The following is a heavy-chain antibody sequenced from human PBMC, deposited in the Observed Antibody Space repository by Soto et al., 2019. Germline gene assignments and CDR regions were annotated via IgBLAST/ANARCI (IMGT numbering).Heavy chain of an antibody. CDR1: GFTFTSSA. D-gene: IGHD2-21*02. CDR3: AADLRGDRKFDY. Sequence: SVKVSCKASGFTFTSSAVQWVRQARGQRLEWIGWIVVGSGNTNYAQKFQERVTITRDMSTSTAYMELSSLRSEDTAVYYCAADLRGDRKFDYWGQGTLVTAPQ. CDR2: IVVGSGNT. V-gene: IGHV1-58*01. J-gene: IGHJ4*02.